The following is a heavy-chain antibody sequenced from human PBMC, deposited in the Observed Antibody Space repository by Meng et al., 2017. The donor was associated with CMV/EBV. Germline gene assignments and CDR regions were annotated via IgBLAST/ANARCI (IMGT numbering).Heavy chain of an antibody. Sequence: GESLKISCAASGFTFSSYGMHWVRQAPGKGLEWVAFIRYDGSNKYCADSVKGRFTISRDNSKNTLYLQMNSLRAEDTAVYYCARPTAGYSYGLVIRNNWFDPWGQGTLVTVSS. V-gene: IGHV3-30*02. CDR2: IRYDGSNK. D-gene: IGHD5-18*01. J-gene: IGHJ5*02. CDR1: GFTFSSYG. CDR3: ARPTAGYSYGLVIRNNWFDP.